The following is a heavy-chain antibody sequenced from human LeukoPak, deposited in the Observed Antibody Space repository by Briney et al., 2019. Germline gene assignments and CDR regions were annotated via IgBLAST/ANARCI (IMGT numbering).Heavy chain of an antibody. Sequence: PGGSLRLSCAASGFTFSSYYMAWVRQAPAKGLEWVANIKQDGSEKYYVGSVKGRFTISRDNAKNSLYLQLNSLRVEDTAVYFCAGGFGFLIESWGQGTLVTVSS. J-gene: IGHJ4*02. CDR2: IKQDGSEK. CDR1: GFTFSSYY. D-gene: IGHD3-16*01. CDR3: AGGFGFLIES. V-gene: IGHV3-7*04.